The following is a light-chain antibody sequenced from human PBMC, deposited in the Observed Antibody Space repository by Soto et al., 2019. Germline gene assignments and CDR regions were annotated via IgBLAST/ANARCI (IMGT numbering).Light chain of an antibody. Sequence: QTVVTQEPSFSVSPGGTVTLTCGLSSGSVSSNFYPSWYQQTPGQPPRTLIYSTNTRSSGVPDRFSGSILGSKAALTITGAQADDESDYYCVLYMGNGISVFGGGTQLTV. J-gene: IGLJ2*01. CDR3: VLYMGNGISV. CDR2: STN. V-gene: IGLV8-61*01. CDR1: SGSVSSNFY.